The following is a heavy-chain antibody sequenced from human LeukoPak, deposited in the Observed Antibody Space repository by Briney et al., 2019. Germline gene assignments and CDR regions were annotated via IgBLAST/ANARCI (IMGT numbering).Heavy chain of an antibody. V-gene: IGHV3-23*01. CDR1: GFTFSNYG. CDR2: ITGSGGST. Sequence: GGSLRLSCAASGFTFSNYGLSWVRQAPGKGLEWVSGITGSGGSTYYADSVKGRFTISRDNSKNTLYLQMNSLRAEDTAIYYCARRSGTEGWFDPWGQGTLVTVSS. CDR3: ARRSGTEGWFDP. D-gene: IGHD6-13*01. J-gene: IGHJ5*02.